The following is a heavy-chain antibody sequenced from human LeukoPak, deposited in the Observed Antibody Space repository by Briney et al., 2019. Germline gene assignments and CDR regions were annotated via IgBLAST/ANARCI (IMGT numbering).Heavy chain of an antibody. Sequence: GGSLRLSCAASGFTFRNYWMSWVRQAPGKGLEWVANIKQDGSEKYYVDSVKGRFTISRDTAKNSLYLQMNSLRDEDTAVYYCARAFLVGYSPEEYFFDYWGQGALVTVSS. CDR3: ARAFLVGYSPEEYFFDY. D-gene: IGHD2-15*01. CDR1: GFTFRNYW. J-gene: IGHJ4*02. CDR2: IKQDGSEK. V-gene: IGHV3-7*01.